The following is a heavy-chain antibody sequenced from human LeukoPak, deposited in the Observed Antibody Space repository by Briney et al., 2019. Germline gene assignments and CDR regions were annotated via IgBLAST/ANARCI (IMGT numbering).Heavy chain of an antibody. Sequence: SETLSHTCALYGGSFCGYYWRWIRQPLGNGLEWMGEINHSGSTNYNPSLKSRVTISVDTSKNQFSLKLSSVTAADTAVYYCARDRAQLVLSFDDYYYGMDVWGQGTTVTVSS. D-gene: IGHD6-13*01. CDR2: INHSGST. CDR3: ARDRAQLVLSFDDYYYGMDV. V-gene: IGHV4-34*01. CDR1: GGSFCGYY. J-gene: IGHJ6*02.